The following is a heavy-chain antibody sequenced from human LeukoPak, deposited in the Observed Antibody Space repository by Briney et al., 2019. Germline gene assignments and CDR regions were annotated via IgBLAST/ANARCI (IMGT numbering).Heavy chain of an antibody. CDR3: ARDRGGYCSGGSCYPMTWFDP. CDR1: GFTFSSYG. D-gene: IGHD2-15*01. V-gene: IGHV3-33*01. J-gene: IGHJ5*02. Sequence: PGRSLRLSCAASGFTFSSYGMHWVRQAPGKGLEWVAVIWYDGSNKYYADSVKGRFTISRDNSKNTLYLQMNSLRAEDTAVYYCARDRGGYCSGGSCYPMTWFDPWGQGTLVTVSS. CDR2: IWYDGSNK.